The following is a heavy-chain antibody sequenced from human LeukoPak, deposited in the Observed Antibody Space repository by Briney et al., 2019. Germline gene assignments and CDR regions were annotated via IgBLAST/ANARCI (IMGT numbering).Heavy chain of an antibody. V-gene: IGHV1-18*01. J-gene: IGHJ4*02. CDR1: GYTFTSYG. Sequence: ASVKVSCKASGYTFTSYGISWVRQAPGQGLEWMGWISAYNGNTNYAQKLQGRVTMTTDTSTSTAYMELRSLRSGDTAVYYCATTTLDYGLPLPLDYWGQGTLVTVSS. CDR3: ATTTLDYGLPLPLDY. D-gene: IGHD4-17*01. CDR2: ISAYNGNT.